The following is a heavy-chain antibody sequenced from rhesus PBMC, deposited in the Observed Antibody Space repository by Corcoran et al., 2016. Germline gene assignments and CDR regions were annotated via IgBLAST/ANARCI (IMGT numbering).Heavy chain of an antibody. D-gene: IGHD2-8*01. CDR2: ISYDGSKK. J-gene: IGHJ4*01. Sequence: EVQLVESGGGLVQPGGSLRLSCAASGFTFSSYGMHWVRQAPGKGLEWVAVISYDGSKKYYADSVNDRFTISIDNSKNMLYLQMNNLKFEDPAVYYCVSVVVSATPLIDYWGQGVLVTVSS. V-gene: IGHV3-54*02. CDR3: VSVVVSATPLIDY. CDR1: GFTFSSYG.